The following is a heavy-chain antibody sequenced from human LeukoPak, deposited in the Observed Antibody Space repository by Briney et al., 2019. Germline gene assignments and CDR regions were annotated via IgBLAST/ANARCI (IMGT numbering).Heavy chain of an antibody. J-gene: IGHJ6*02. D-gene: IGHD2-15*01. CDR1: GGSISSYY. V-gene: IGHV4-59*01. CDR3: ARDLGYCSGGSCYSDPYYYYGMDV. CDR2: TYYSGST. Sequence: SETLSLTCTVSGGSISSYYWSWIRQPPGKGLEWIGYTYYSGSTNYNPSLKSRVTISVDTSKNQFSLKLSSVTAADTAVYYCARDLGYCSGGSCYSDPYYYYGMDVWGQGTTVTVSS.